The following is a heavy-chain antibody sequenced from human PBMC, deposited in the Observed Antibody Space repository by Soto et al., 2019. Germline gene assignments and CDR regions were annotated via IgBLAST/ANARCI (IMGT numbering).Heavy chain of an antibody. D-gene: IGHD3-3*01. CDR3: ARDPRKGYDTDYWYFDY. CDR1: GFPFNTYS. V-gene: IGHV3-30-3*01. J-gene: IGHJ4*02. CDR2: ISADGGRQ. Sequence: PGGSLRLSCAASGFPFNTYSVHWVRQAPGKGLEWLAVISADGGRQYYADSVKGRFTISRDNSKYTLYLQMNSLRTEDTAVYYCARDPRKGYDTDYWYFDYWGQGTRVTVSS.